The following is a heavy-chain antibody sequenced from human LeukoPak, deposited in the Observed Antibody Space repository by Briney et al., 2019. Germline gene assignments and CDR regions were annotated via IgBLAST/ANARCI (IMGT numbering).Heavy chain of an antibody. V-gene: IGHV3-15*01. J-gene: IGHJ4*02. CDR3: TCFTWGTSDY. D-gene: IGHD3-16*01. CDR1: GFTFSNVW. CDR2: IKSKTDGGTP. Sequence: GGSLRLSCAASGFTFSNVWMSWVRQAPGKGLEWVGRIKSKTDGGTPDYAAPVKGRFTISRDDSKSLLYLQLDSLQTEDTAVYYCTCFTWGTSDYWGQGTLVTVSS.